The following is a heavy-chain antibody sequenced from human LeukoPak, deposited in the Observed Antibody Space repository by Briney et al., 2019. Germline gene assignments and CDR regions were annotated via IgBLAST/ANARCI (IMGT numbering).Heavy chain of an antibody. V-gene: IGHV4-38-2*02. CDR2: IYHSGST. Sequence: SETLSLTCTVSGYSISSGYYWGWIRQPPGKGLEWIGSIYHSGSTYYNPSLKSRVTISVDTSKNQFSLKLSSVTAADTAVYYCARGDDYGGFFDIWGQGTMVTVSS. D-gene: IGHD4-23*01. CDR1: GYSISSGYY. J-gene: IGHJ3*02. CDR3: ARGDDYGGFFDI.